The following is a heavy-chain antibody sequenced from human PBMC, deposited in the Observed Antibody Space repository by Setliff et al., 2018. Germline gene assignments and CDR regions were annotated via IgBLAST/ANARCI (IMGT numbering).Heavy chain of an antibody. D-gene: IGHD3-10*01. Sequence: SVKVSCKASGGTFSSYAISWVRQAPGQGLEWMGGIIPILGIANYAQKFQGRVTITADESTSTAYMELSSLRSEDTAVYYCARGATMVRGVIIYYYYYGMDVWGQGTTVTSP. CDR1: GGTFSSYA. V-gene: IGHV1-69*10. CDR3: ARGATMVRGVIIYYYYYGMDV. CDR2: IIPILGIA. J-gene: IGHJ6*02.